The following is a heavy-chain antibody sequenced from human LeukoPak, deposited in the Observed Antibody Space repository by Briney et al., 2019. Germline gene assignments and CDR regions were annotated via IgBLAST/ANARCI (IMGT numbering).Heavy chain of an antibody. V-gene: IGHV1-2*02. D-gene: IGHD7-27*01. J-gene: IGHJ4*02. CDR1: GYIFTVYY. CDR2: INPNTGGT. Sequence: VASVKVSCKASGYIFTVYYIHWVRQAPGQGLGWMGWINPNTGGTNYAQKFQGRVTMTRDTSISTAYLELSSLRSDVTAVFYCTRTGRSLLGPRFHYWGQGTLVTASS. CDR3: TRTGRSLLGPRFHY.